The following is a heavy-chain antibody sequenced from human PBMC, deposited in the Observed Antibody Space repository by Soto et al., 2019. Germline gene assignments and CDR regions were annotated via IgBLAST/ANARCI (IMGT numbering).Heavy chain of an antibody. J-gene: IGHJ4*02. CDR3: ARDGMTTGDT. Sequence: QLQLQESGPGQVRPSETLSLTCSVSGVSVTSYTWSWVRQPANKGLEWIGRAFSSVSATYNPSLKSRVSISMDTAENRISLKLDSVTAADAGVYFCARDGMTTGDTWGPGTLVTVSS. CDR1: GVSVTSYT. D-gene: IGHD2-21*02. CDR2: AFSSVSA. V-gene: IGHV4-4*07.